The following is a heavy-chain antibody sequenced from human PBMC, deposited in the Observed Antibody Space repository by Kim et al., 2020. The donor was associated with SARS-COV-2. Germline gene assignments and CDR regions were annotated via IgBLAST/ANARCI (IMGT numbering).Heavy chain of an antibody. V-gene: IGHV2-5*01. CDR2: IYENDEK. J-gene: IGHJ6*02. D-gene: IGHD2-8*01. Sequence: SGPTLVNPTQTLTLTCSFSGFSLTPDRLVGVTWVRQPPGKALEWLALIYENDEKRFNPFLKSRLTIAKDTTENRVVLTLTNADPADSGTYYCAHDSPGLYGFDVWGQGTTVTVSS. CDR1: GFSLTPDRLVG. CDR3: AHDSPGLYGFDV.